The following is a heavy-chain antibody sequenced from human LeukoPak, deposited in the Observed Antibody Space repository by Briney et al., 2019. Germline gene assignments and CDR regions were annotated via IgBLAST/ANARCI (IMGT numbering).Heavy chain of an antibody. D-gene: IGHD3-22*01. J-gene: IGHJ3*02. Sequence: PGGSLRLSCAASGFTFSSYAMSWVRQAPGKGLEWVSAISGSGGSTYYADSVKGRSTISRDNSKNTLYLQMNSLRAEDTAVYYCAKDLYYYDSSAAFDIWGQGTMVTVSS. CDR3: AKDLYYYDSSAAFDI. V-gene: IGHV3-23*01. CDR1: GFTFSSYA. CDR2: ISGSGGST.